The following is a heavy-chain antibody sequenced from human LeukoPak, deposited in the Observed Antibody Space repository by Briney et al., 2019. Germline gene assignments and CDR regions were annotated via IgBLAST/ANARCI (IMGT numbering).Heavy chain of an antibody. Sequence: GSLRLSCAASGFTFSSYEMNWIRQPPGKGLEWIGYIYYSGSTNYNPSLKSRVTISVDTSKNQFSLKLSSVTAADTAVYYCATWGRYCSGNSCYSTPHFDSWGQGTLATVSS. CDR2: IYYSGST. J-gene: IGHJ4*02. CDR3: ATWGRYCSGNSCYSTPHFDS. D-gene: IGHD2-15*01. CDR1: GFTFSSYE. V-gene: IGHV4-59*01.